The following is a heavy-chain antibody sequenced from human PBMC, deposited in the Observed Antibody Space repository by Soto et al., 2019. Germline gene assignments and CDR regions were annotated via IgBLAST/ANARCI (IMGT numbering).Heavy chain of an antibody. J-gene: IGHJ5*02. CDR2: IYHSGYT. CDR1: GGSISSGGYA. Sequence: QMRLQESGSGLVKPSQTLSLTCAVPGGSISSGGYAWNWIRQPPGKGLEWIGYIYHSGYTSYNPSLKNRVTLSVDKSKNQFYLTLSFVTAADTAVYYCARDSLTGNYFDPWGQGTLVTVSS. V-gene: IGHV4-30-2*01. CDR3: ARDSLTGNYFDP. D-gene: IGHD1-7*01.